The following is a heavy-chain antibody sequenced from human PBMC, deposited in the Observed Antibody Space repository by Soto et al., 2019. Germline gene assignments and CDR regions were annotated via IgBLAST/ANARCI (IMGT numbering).Heavy chain of an antibody. D-gene: IGHD2-2*01. CDR3: ARLRDIVVVPAHPFDP. CDR1: GFTFSSYW. Sequence: PGGSLSLSCAASGFTFSSYWMHWVRQAPGKGLVWVSRINSDGSSTSYADSVKGRFTISRDNAKNTLYLQMNSLRAEDTAVYYCARLRDIVVVPAHPFDPWGQGTLVTVSS. J-gene: IGHJ5*02. CDR2: INSDGSST. V-gene: IGHV3-74*01.